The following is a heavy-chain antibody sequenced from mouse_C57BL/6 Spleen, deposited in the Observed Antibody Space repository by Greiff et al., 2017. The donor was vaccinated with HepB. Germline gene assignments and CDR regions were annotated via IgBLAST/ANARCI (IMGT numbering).Heavy chain of an antibody. Sequence: QVQLQQPGAELVMPGASVKLSCKASGYTFTSYWMHWVKQRPGQGLEWIGEIDPSDSYTNYNQKFKGKSTLTVDKSSSTAYMQLSSLTSEDSAVYYCARGLGPYYAVDYWGQGTSVTVSS. V-gene: IGHV1-69*01. J-gene: IGHJ4*01. D-gene: IGHD4-1*01. CDR1: GYTFTSYW. CDR2: IDPSDSYT. CDR3: ARGLGPYYAVDY.